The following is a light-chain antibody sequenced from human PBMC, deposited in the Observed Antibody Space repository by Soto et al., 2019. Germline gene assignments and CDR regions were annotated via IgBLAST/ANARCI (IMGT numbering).Light chain of an antibody. V-gene: IGKV3-15*01. J-gene: IGKJ2*01. Sequence: EIVMTQSPATLSQSPGERVTLSCRASQSVSSNLAWYQQKPGQAPRLLIYGASTRATGIPARFSGSGSGTEFTLTISSLQSEDFAIHYCQQYNNCPLSFGQGTKLEIK. CDR2: GAS. CDR3: QQYNNCPLS. CDR1: QSVSSN.